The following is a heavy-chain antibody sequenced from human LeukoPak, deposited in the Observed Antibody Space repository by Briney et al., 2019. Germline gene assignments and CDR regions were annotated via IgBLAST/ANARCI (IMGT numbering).Heavy chain of an antibody. D-gene: IGHD3-10*01. CDR1: GFTFSSYG. CDR2: VSYDGGNK. V-gene: IGHV3-30*18. Sequence: PGRSLRLSCAASGFTFSSYGMHWVRQAPGKGLEWVALVSYDGGNKYYADSVKGRFTISRDNSKNTLYLQVNSLRAEDTAVYYCAKGLWDYYGSGIMYYTMDVWGQGTTVTVSS. J-gene: IGHJ6*02. CDR3: AKGLWDYYGSGIMYYTMDV.